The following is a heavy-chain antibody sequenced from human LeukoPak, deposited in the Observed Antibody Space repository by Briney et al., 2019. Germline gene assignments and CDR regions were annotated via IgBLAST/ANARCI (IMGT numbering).Heavy chain of an antibody. CDR1: GGTFSSYA. J-gene: IGHJ6*03. V-gene: IGHV1-69*13. D-gene: IGHD3-10*01. CDR3: ARGSSYGSGSYYYYYYYMDV. CDR2: IIPIFGTV. Sequence: SVKVSCKASGGTFSSYAISWVRQAPGQGLEWMGGIIPIFGTVNYAQNFQGRVTITADESTSTAYMELSSLRSEDTAVYYCARGSSYGSGSYYYYYYYMDVWGKGTTVTVSS.